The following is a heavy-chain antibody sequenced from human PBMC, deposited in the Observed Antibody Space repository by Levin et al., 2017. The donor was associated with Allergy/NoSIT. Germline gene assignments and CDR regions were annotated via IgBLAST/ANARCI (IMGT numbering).Heavy chain of an antibody. V-gene: IGHV3-23*01. CDR3: AKDRPPDLMTTVTDGYFDY. D-gene: IGHD4-17*01. J-gene: IGHJ4*02. CDR2: ISGSGGST. CDR1: GFTFSSYA. Sequence: GGSLRLSCAASGFTFSSYAMSWVRQAPGKGLEWVSAISGSGGSTYYADSVKGRFTISRDNSKNTLYLQMNSLRAEDTAVYYCAKDRPPDLMTTVTDGYFDYWGQGTLVTVSS.